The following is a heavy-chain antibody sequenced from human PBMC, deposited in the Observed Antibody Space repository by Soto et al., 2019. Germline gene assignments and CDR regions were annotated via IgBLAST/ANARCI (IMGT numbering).Heavy chain of an antibody. J-gene: IGHJ6*03. Sequence: GESLKISCAASGFTFSSYGMHWVRQAPGKGLEWVAVIWYDGSNKYYADSVKGRFTISRDNSKNTLYLQMNSLRAEDTAVYYCARVQMWGYYYYMDVWGKGTTVTVSS. D-gene: IGHD1-26*01. CDR1: GFTFSSYG. CDR3: ARVQMWGYYYYMDV. CDR2: IWYDGSNK. V-gene: IGHV3-33*01.